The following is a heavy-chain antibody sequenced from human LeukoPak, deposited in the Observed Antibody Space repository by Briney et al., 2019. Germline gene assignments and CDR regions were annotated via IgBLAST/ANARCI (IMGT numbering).Heavy chain of an antibody. CDR1: GDSISNNDCY. CDR3: ARNVSGIVGAARGNWFDP. D-gene: IGHD1-26*01. J-gene: IGHJ5*02. CDR2: IHYSGSSHNYRGST. Sequence: SETLSLTCTVFGDSISNNDCYWGWIRQPPGKGLEWIGSIHYSGSSHNYRGSTTYNPTLKSRVTISVDTSKNQFSLKLTSVTAADTAMYYCARNVSGIVGAARGNWFDPWGQGTLVTVSS. V-gene: IGHV4-39*07.